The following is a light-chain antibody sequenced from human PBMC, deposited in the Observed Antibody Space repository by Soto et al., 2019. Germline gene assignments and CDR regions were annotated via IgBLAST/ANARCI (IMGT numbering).Light chain of an antibody. V-gene: IGKV3-20*01. CDR3: QQYAESPLT. J-gene: IGKJ4*01. CDR1: QSIGKSD. CDR2: GAS. Sequence: ETVLTQSPGTVSLSPGESATLSCRASQSIGKSDLAWFQHNPGQAPRLLIYGASTRATGIPDRFRGSGSGTDFTLTVSRLESEDFAVYYCQQYAESPLTFGGGTKVEIK.